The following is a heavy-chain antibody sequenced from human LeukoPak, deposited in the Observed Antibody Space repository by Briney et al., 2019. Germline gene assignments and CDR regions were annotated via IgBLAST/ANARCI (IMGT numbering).Heavy chain of an antibody. Sequence: PSETLSLTCAVYGGSFSGYYWSWIRQPPGKGLEWIGEVNHSGSTNYNPSLKSRVTISVDTSKNQFSLKLSSVTAADTAAYYCASGNGYCSSTSCRTFDYWGQGTLVTVSS. J-gene: IGHJ4*02. CDR2: VNHSGST. D-gene: IGHD2-2*01. CDR1: GGSFSGYY. CDR3: ASGNGYCSSTSCRTFDY. V-gene: IGHV4-34*01.